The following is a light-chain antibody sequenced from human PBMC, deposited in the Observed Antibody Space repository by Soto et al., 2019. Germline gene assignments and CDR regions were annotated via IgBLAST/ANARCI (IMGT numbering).Light chain of an antibody. Sequence: QSVLTQPPSASGTPGQRVTISCSGSSSNIGSNTVNWYQKLPGTAPKLLINSNNQRPSGVPDRFSGSKSGTSASLAISGLQSEDEADYSCAAWDDSLNGVVFGGGTKLTVL. V-gene: IGLV1-44*01. CDR3: AAWDDSLNGVV. J-gene: IGLJ2*01. CDR2: SNN. CDR1: SSNIGSNT.